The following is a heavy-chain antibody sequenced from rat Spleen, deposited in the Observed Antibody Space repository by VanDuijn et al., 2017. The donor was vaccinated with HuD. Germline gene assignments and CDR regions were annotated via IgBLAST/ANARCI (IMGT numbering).Heavy chain of an antibody. J-gene: IGHJ4*01. CDR2: ISTGGGKT. CDR1: GFTFSDYG. D-gene: IGHD1-9*01. Sequence: EVQLVESGGGLVQPGRSLKLSCAASGFTFSDYGMAWVRQAPTKGLEWVASISTGGGKTYYRDSVKGRFTISRDNAENTLYLQMDSLRSEATATYYCARHGYNSYVMDAWGQGASVTVSS. V-gene: IGHV5S13*01. CDR3: ARHGYNSYVMDA.